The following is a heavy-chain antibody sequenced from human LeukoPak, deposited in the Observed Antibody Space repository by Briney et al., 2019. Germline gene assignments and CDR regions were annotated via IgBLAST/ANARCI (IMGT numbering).Heavy chain of an antibody. CDR1: GGSISRYY. Sequence: SETLSLTCTVSGGSISRYYWNWIRQPPGKGLEWIGNIYYSGSTNYNPSLKSRVTISVDTSKKQFSLKLSSVTAADTAVYYCARRVYGDYGNWFDPWGQGTLATVSS. CDR3: ARRVYGDYGNWFDP. D-gene: IGHD4-17*01. CDR2: IYYSGST. J-gene: IGHJ5*02. V-gene: IGHV4-59*08.